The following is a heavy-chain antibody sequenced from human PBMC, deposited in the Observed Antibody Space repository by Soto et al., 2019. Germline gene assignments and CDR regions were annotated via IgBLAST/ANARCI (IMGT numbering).Heavy chain of an antibody. CDR3: ARAPPLMTTVTTDEYYFDY. CDR2: IWYDGSNK. D-gene: IGHD4-17*01. CDR1: GFTFSSYG. Sequence: GGSLRLSCAASGFTFSSYGMHWVRQAPGKGLEWVAVIWYDGSNKYYADSVKGRFTISRDNSKNTLYLQMNSLRAEDTAVYYCARAPPLMTTVTTDEYYFDYWGQGTLVTV. J-gene: IGHJ4*02. V-gene: IGHV3-33*01.